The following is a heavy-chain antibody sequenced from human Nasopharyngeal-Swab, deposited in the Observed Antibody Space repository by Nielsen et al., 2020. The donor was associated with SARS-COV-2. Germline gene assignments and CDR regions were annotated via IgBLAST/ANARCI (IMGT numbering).Heavy chain of an antibody. J-gene: IGHJ4*02. CDR3: ARGYYDILTGYYKSFNFDY. CDR2: INHSGST. D-gene: IGHD3-9*01. V-gene: IGHV4-34*01. Sequence: WIRQPPGKGLEWIGEINHSGSTNYNPSLKSRVTISVDTSKNQFSLKLSSVTAADTAVYYCARGYYDILTGYYKSFNFDYWGQGTLATVSS.